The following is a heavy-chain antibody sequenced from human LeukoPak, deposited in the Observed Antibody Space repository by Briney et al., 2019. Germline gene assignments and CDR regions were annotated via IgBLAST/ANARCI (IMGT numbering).Heavy chain of an antibody. V-gene: IGHV3-7*01. CDR2: IKQDGSEK. CDR1: GFTFSSYW. J-gene: IGHJ4*02. Sequence: GGSLRLSCAASGFTFSSYWMSWVRQAPGKGLEWVANIKQDGSEKYYVDSVKGRFTISRDNAKNSLYLPMNSLRAEDTAVYYCARSRRDGYNSFDYWGQGTLVTVSS. CDR3: ARSRRDGYNSFDY. D-gene: IGHD5-24*01.